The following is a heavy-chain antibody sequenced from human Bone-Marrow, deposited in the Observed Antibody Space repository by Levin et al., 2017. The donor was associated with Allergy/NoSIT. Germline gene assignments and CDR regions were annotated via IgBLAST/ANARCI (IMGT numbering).Heavy chain of an antibody. V-gene: IGHV6-1*01. CDR1: GDSVSSNSAA. Sequence: PSQTLSLTCAISGDSVSSNSAAWNWIRQSPSRGLEWLGRTYYRSKWYTDYAVSVRSRITINPDTSKNQFSLQLNSVTPEDTAVYYCARAAPGFGSSWYPFDFWGQGTLVTVSS. CDR3: ARAAPGFGSSWYPFDF. J-gene: IGHJ4*02. CDR2: TYYRSKWYT. D-gene: IGHD6-13*01.